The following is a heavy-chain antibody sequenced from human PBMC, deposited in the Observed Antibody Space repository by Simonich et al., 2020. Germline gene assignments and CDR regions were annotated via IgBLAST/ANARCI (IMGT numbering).Heavy chain of an antibody. D-gene: IGHD4-17*01. CDR2: ISYDGSKK. V-gene: IGHV3-30*07. Sequence: QVQLVESGGGVVQPGRSLRLSCAASGFTFSSYAMHWVRQAPGKGLEWVAVISYDGSKKYYADSGKDRFTISRDNSKNTLYLQRNSLRAEDTAVYYCARDHDYGDYYFDYWGQGTLVTVSS. J-gene: IGHJ4*02. CDR3: ARDHDYGDYYFDY. CDR1: GFTFSSYA.